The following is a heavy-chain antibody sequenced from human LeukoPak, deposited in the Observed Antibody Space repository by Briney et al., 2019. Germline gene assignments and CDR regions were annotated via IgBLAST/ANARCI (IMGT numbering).Heavy chain of an antibody. Sequence: GALRLSCEASGLTFSNSWMHWVRQIPEKGLVWVSRMYGDMRDISYADSVKGRFTISRDNAKNTVYLQMNSLRGEDTAVYYCARDLGLRGSTWGQGTLVTVSS. D-gene: IGHD5-12*01. V-gene: IGHV3-74*01. CDR1: GLTFSNSW. CDR3: ARDLGLRGST. J-gene: IGHJ5*02. CDR2: MYGDMRDI.